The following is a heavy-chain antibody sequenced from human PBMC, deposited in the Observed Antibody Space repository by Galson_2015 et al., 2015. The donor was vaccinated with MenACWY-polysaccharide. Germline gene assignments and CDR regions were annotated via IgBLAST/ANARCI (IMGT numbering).Heavy chain of an antibody. J-gene: IGHJ5*01. CDR3: SRDLGDGYNCWFDS. CDR1: GYTFTSYA. Sequence: SVKVSCKASGYTFTSYAMNWVRQAPGQGLEWMGWINAGNGNTKYSQKFQGRVTITRGTSANTAYMELSSLRSEDTAVYYCSRDLGDGYNCWFDSWGQGTLVTVSS. D-gene: IGHD5-24*01. V-gene: IGHV1-3*01. CDR2: INAGNGNT.